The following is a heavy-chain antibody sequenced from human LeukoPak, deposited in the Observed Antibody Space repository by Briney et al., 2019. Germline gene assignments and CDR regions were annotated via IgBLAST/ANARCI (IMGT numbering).Heavy chain of an antibody. CDR2: MNPNSGNT. J-gene: IGHJ5*02. D-gene: IGHD2-8*01. CDR3: ARGRMRRTNWFDP. Sequence: GASVKVSFKASGYTFTSYDINWVRQATGQGLEWMGWMNPNSGNTGYAQKFQGRVTMTRNTSISTAYMGLSSLRSEDTAVYYCARGRMRRTNWFDPWGQGTLVTVSS. CDR1: GYTFTSYD. V-gene: IGHV1-8*01.